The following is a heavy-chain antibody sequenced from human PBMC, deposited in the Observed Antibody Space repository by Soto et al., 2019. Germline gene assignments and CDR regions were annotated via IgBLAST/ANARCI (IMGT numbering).Heavy chain of an antibody. V-gene: IGHV3-48*02. CDR1: GFTFSSYS. J-gene: IGHJ5*02. Sequence: GGSLRLSCAASGFTFSSYSMNWVRQAPGKXLEWVSYISSSSSAIYYADSVKGRFTISRDNAKNSLYLQMNSRRDEDTAVYYCARDVLGSPYYDFWSDFGPWGRGPLVTVSS. D-gene: IGHD3-3*01. CDR2: ISSSSSAI. CDR3: ARDVLGSPYYDFWSDFGP.